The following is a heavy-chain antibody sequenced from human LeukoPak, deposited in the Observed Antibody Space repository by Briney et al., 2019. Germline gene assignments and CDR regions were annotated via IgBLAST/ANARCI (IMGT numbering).Heavy chain of an antibody. J-gene: IGHJ4*02. V-gene: IGHV2-5*01. CDR3: AHRRYRYGDQGHYFDY. CDR1: GFSLSTSGVG. D-gene: IGHD4-17*01. CDR2: IYWNDDK. Sequence: SGPTLVKPTETLTLTCNFSGFSLSTSGVGVGWIRLPPGKAREWPTLIYWNDDKRYSPSLKSRLTTTKHPSKNQVVLTMTNMDPVDTATYYCAHRRYRYGDQGHYFDYWGQGTLVTVSS.